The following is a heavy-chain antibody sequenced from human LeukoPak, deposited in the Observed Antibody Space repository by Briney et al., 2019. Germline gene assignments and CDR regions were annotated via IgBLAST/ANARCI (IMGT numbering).Heavy chain of an antibody. V-gene: IGHV1-18*04. D-gene: IGHD6-13*01. CDR2: ISAYNGNT. CDR1: GYTFTSYG. CDR3: ARDPTPSGWYRLDPEYFQH. J-gene: IGHJ1*01. Sequence: ASVKVSCKASGYTFTSYGISWVRQAPGQGLEWMGWISAYNGNTNYAQKLQGRVTMTTDTSTSTAYMELRSLRSDDTAVYYCARDPTPSGWYRLDPEYFQHWGQGTLVTVSS.